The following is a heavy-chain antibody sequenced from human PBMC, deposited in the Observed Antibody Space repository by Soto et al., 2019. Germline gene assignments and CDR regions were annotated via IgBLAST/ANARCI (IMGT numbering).Heavy chain of an antibody. CDR3: AKVGWYTSPSRSDC. J-gene: IGHJ4*02. D-gene: IGHD6-6*01. CDR2: MSYDGRNQ. V-gene: IGHV3-30*18. Sequence: QVQLVESGGGVVQPGTSLRLSCSASGFTLSGVDMHWVRQAPGKGLEWVAVMSYDGRNQYYADSVKGRFTVSRDSSKSTLYLPMNSLRTEDAAVYYCAKVGWYTSPSRSDCWGQGTLVTVSS. CDR1: GFTLSGVD.